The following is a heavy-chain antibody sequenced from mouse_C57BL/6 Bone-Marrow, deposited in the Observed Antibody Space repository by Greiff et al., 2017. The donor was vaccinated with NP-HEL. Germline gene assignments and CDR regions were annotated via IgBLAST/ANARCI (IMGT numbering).Heavy chain of an antibody. J-gene: IGHJ4*01. V-gene: IGHV1-55*01. CDR2: IYPGSGST. CDR1: GYTFTSYW. CDR3: AVYDGYYVDAMDY. D-gene: IGHD2-3*01. Sequence: QVQLQQPGAELVKPGASVKMSCKASGYTFTSYWITWVKPRPGQGLEWIGDIYPGSGSTNYNEKFKSKATLTVDTSSSTAYMQISSLTSEDSAVYDCAVYDGYYVDAMDYWGKGTSVTVSS.